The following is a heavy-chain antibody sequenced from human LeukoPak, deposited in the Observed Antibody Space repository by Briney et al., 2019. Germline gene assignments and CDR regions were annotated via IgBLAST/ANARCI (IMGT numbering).Heavy chain of an antibody. CDR2: IWHDGSNK. J-gene: IGHJ4*02. V-gene: IGHV3-33*01. CDR1: GFTFSNYG. D-gene: IGHD6-13*01. Sequence: GGSLRLSCAASGFTFSNYGMHWVRQAPGKGLEWVAVIWHDGSNKYYADSVKGRFTISRDNSKNTLYLQMNSLRVEDTALYYCARGPSSGWYYFDYWGQGTLVTVSS. CDR3: ARGPSSGWYYFDY.